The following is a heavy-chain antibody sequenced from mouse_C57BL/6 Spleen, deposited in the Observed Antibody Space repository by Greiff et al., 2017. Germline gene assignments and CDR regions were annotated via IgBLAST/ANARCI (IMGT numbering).Heavy chain of an antibody. D-gene: IGHD3-2*01. CDR2: IYPGDGDT. V-gene: IGHV1-80*01. Sequence: QVQLQQSGAELVKPGASVKISCKASGYAFSSYWMNWVKQRPGKGLEWIGQIYPGDGDTNYNGKFKGKATLTADKSSSTAYMQLSSLTSEDAAVYFCARSRQPGAMDYWGQGTSVTVSS. CDR1: GYAFSSYW. J-gene: IGHJ4*01. CDR3: ARSRQPGAMDY.